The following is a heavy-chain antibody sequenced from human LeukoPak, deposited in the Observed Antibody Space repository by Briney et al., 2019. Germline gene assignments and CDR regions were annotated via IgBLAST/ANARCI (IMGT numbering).Heavy chain of an antibody. CDR1: GGTFSSYA. V-gene: IGHV1-69*05. J-gene: IGHJ6*03. Sequence: SVKVSCKASGGTFSSYAISWVRQAPGQGLEWMGGIIPIFGTANYAQKFQGRVTITTDESTSTACMELSSLRSEDTAVYYCARSDRNDFWSGYHSYYYYYMDVWGKGTTVTVSS. D-gene: IGHD3-3*01. CDR2: IIPIFGTA. CDR3: ARSDRNDFWSGYHSYYYYYMDV.